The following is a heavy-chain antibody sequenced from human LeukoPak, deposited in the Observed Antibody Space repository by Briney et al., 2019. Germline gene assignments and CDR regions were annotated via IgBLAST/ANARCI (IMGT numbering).Heavy chain of an antibody. CDR3: TSYGLLGYRPFDY. CDR1: GFTFGDYA. Sequence: GGSLRLSCTASGFTFGDYAMSWVRQAPGKGLEWVGFIRSKAYGGTTEYAASVKGRFTISRDDSKSIAYLQMNSLKTEDTAVYYCTSYGLLGYRPFDYWGQGTLVTVSS. V-gene: IGHV3-49*04. J-gene: IGHJ4*02. CDR2: IRSKAYGGTT. D-gene: IGHD3-16*02.